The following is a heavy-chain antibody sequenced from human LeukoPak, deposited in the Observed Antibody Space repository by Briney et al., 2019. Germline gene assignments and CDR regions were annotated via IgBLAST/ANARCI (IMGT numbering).Heavy chain of an antibody. CDR1: GGSISSSSYY. V-gene: IGHV4-39*07. CDR2: IYYGGST. D-gene: IGHD2/OR15-2a*01. J-gene: IGHJ4*02. Sequence: SETLSLTCTVSGGSISSSSYYWGWIRQPPGKGLEWIGSIYYGGSTYYNPSLRSRVTISVDTSKSQFSLKLSSVTAADTAVYYCARGRVYGYWGQGTLVTVSS. CDR3: ARGRVYGY.